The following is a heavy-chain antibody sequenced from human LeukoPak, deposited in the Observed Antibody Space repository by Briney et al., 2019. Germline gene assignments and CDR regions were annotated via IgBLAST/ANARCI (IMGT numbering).Heavy chain of an antibody. D-gene: IGHD3-9*01. CDR1: GGSFSGYY. J-gene: IGHJ4*02. V-gene: IGHV4-34*01. CDR2: INHSGST. CDR3: ARGGLRYFDWLPTPGPFDY. Sequence: SETLSLTCAVYGGSFSGYYWSWIRQPPGKGLEWIGEINHSGSTNYNPSLKSRVTISVDTSKNQFSLKLSSVTAADTAVYYCARGGLRYFDWLPTPGPFDYWGQGTLVTVSS.